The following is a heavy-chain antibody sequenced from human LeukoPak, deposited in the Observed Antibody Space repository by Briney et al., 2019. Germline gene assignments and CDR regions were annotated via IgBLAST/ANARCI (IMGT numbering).Heavy chain of an antibody. CDR2: IRYDGSNK. D-gene: IGHD4-17*01. CDR3: VTPPHDYGDYYFDY. V-gene: IGHV3-30*02. J-gene: IGHJ4*02. CDR1: GFTFSTYG. Sequence: GGSLRLSCAASGFTFSTYGMHWVRQAPGKGLEWVAFIRYDGSNKYYADSVKGRFTISRDNSKNTLYLQMNSLRVEDTAVYYCVTPPHDYGDYYFDYWGQGTLVTVSS.